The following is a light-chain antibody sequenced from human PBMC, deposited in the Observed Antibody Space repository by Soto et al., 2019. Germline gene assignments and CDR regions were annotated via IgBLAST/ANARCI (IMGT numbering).Light chain of an antibody. CDR3: QQYGSSPRT. CDR1: QSVSSSY. V-gene: IGKV3-20*01. Sequence: EIVLTQSPGTLSLSPGERATLSCRASQSVSSSYLAWYQQKPGQAPRLRTYGASSRATGIPDRFSGSGSGTDFTLTLSRLEPQDFAVYYCQQYGSSPRTFGQGTKVDIK. CDR2: GAS. J-gene: IGKJ1*01.